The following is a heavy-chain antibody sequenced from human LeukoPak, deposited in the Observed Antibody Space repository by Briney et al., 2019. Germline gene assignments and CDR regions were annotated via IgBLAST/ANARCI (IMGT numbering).Heavy chain of an antibody. D-gene: IGHD3-9*01. CDR1: GGTFSSYA. CDR3: ARDIDDILTGYSPHYYYYYGMDV. Sequence: SVKVSCKASGGTFSSYAISWVRQAPGQGLEWMGRIIPILGIANYAQKFQGRVTITADKSTSTACMELSSLRSEDTAVYYCARDIDDILTGYSPHYYYYYGMDVWGQGTTVTVSS. CDR2: IIPILGIA. J-gene: IGHJ6*02. V-gene: IGHV1-69*04.